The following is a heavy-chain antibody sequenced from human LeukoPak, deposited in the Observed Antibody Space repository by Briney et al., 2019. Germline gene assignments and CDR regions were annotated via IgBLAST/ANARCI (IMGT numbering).Heavy chain of an antibody. CDR1: GGSFSGYY. D-gene: IGHD3-16*02. J-gene: IGHJ4*02. CDR2: INHSGST. CDR3: ARGRRGGYDYVWGSYRQPLFDY. Sequence: PSETLSLTCAVYGGSFSGYYWSWIRQPPGKGLEWIGEINHSGSTNHNPSLKSRVTISVDTSKNQFSLKLSSVTAADTAVYYCARGRRGGYDYVWGSYRQPLFDYWGQGTLVTVSS. V-gene: IGHV4-34*01.